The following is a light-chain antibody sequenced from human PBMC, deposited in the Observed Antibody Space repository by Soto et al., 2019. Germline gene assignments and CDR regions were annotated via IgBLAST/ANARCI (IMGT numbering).Light chain of an antibody. CDR1: QSVSSS. CDR3: QQRRNWPTVNT. CDR2: GAS. J-gene: IGKJ5*01. Sequence: EIVMTQSPATLSLSPGERATLSCRASQSVSSSLAWYQQKPGQAPRPLLYGASSRALGIPDRFSGSVSGSDFTLTISSREPEDFAVYYCQQRRNWPTVNTFGQGTRLEI. V-gene: IGKV3D-20*02.